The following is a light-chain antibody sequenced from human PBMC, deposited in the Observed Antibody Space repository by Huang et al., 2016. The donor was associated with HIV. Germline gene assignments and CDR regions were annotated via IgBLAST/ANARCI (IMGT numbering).Light chain of an antibody. CDR2: WAS. CDR1: QSILYSSNNKNY. CDR3: QQYYTTPRT. J-gene: IGKJ1*01. Sequence: DIVMTQSPDSLAVSLGERATINCKSGQSILYSSNNKNYLALYQQKPGQPPKLLIYWASTRESGVPDRFSGSGSATDFTLTISSLQAEDVAVYYCQQYYTTPRTFGQGTKVEI. V-gene: IGKV4-1*01.